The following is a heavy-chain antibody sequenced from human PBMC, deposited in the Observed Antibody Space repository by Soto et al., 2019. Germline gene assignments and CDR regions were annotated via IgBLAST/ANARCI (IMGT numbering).Heavy chain of an antibody. CDR3: ARGITIFGVVPG. D-gene: IGHD3-3*01. V-gene: IGHV1-8*01. Sequence: QVQLVQSGAEVKKPGASVKVSCKASGYTFTSYDINWVRQATGQGLEWMGWMNPNSGNTGYAQKFQGRVNMTRTTSISTAYMELSSLRSEDTAVYYCARGITIFGVVPGWGQGALVTVSS. CDR2: MNPNSGNT. CDR1: GYTFTSYD. J-gene: IGHJ4*02.